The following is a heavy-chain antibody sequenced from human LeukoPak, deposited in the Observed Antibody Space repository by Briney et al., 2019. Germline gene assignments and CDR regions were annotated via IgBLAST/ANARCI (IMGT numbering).Heavy chain of an antibody. CDR2: ISSNGGST. CDR3: ARDLGPMVRGVIITTGMDV. CDR1: GFTFSSYA. Sequence: GGSLRLSCAASGFTFSSYAMHWVRQAPGEGLEYVSAISSNGGSTYYANSVKGRFTISRDNSKNTLYLQMGSLRAEDMAVYYCARDLGPMVRGVIITTGMDVWGQGTTVTVSS. V-gene: IGHV3-64*01. J-gene: IGHJ6*02. D-gene: IGHD3-10*01.